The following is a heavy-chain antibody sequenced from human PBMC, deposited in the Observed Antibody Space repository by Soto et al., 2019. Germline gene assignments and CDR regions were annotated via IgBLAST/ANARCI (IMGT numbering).Heavy chain of an antibody. CDR3: ARDRGYSYVLGSGGMDV. Sequence: GGSLRLSCAASGFTFSSYSMNWVRQAPGKGLEWVSSISSSSSYIYYADSVKGRFTISRDNAKNSLYLQMNSLRAEDTAVYYCARDRGYSYVLGSGGMDVWGQGTTVTVSS. D-gene: IGHD5-18*01. J-gene: IGHJ6*02. CDR2: ISSSSSYI. V-gene: IGHV3-21*01. CDR1: GFTFSSYS.